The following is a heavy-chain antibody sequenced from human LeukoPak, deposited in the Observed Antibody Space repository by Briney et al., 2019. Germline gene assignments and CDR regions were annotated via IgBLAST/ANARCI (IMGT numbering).Heavy chain of an antibody. CDR3: AKLITEWELLVVFDY. J-gene: IGHJ4*02. CDR2: ISYGGDNK. Sequence: GGSLRLSCAASGFTFSSHGMHWVRQAPGKGLEWVALISYGGDNKDYADSVKGRFTISRDNSKNTLYLQMNSLRAEDTAVYYCAKLITEWELLVVFDYWGQGTLVTVSS. V-gene: IGHV3-30*18. D-gene: IGHD1-26*01. CDR1: GFTFSSHG.